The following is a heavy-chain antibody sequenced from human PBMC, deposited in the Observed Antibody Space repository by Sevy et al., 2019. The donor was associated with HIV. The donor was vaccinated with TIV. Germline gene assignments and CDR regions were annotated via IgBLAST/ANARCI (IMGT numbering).Heavy chain of an antibody. CDR3: ARDSAHYDFWSGYSRDYYGMDV. D-gene: IGHD3-3*01. CDR1: GGTFSSYA. V-gene: IGHV1-69*13. J-gene: IGHJ6*02. Sequence: ASLKVSCKASGGTFSSYAISWVRQAPGQGLEWMGGIIPIFDTANYAQKFQGRVTITADESTSTAYMELSSLRSEDTAVYYCARDSAHYDFWSGYSRDYYGMDVWGQGTTVTVSS. CDR2: IIPIFDTA.